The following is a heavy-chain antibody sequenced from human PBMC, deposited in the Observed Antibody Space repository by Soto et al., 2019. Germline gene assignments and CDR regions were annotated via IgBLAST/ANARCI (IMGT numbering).Heavy chain of an antibody. J-gene: IGHJ6*02. CDR3: ARDPIAAAAPYYYYYGMDV. Sequence: EVQLVESGGGLVQPGGSLRLSCAASGFTFSSYWMSWVRQAPGKGLEWVANIKQDGSEKYYVDSVKGRFTISRDNAKNSLYLQMNSLRAEDTAVYYCARDPIAAAAPYYYYYGMDVWGQGTTVTVSS. V-gene: IGHV3-7*01. D-gene: IGHD6-13*01. CDR2: IKQDGSEK. CDR1: GFTFSSYW.